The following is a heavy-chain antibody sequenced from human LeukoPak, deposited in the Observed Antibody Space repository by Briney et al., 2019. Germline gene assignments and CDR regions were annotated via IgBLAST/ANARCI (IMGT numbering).Heavy chain of an antibody. J-gene: IGHJ6*02. CDR2: ISYDGSNK. CDR3: ARVDSSSWAYYYYYGMDV. D-gene: IGHD6-13*01. V-gene: IGHV3-30-3*01. Sequence: PGGSLRLSCAASGFTFSSYAMHWVRQAPGKGLEWVAVISYDGSNKYYADSAKGRFTISRDNSKNTLYLQMNSLRAEDTAVYYCARVDSSSWAYYYYYGMDVWGQGTTVTVSS. CDR1: GFTFSSYA.